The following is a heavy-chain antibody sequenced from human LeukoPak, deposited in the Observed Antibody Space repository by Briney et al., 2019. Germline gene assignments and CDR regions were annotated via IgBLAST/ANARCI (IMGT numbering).Heavy chain of an antibody. V-gene: IGHV1-18*01. CDR3: ARDGTYYYDSSGYYRYYYMDV. D-gene: IGHD3-22*01. CDR1: GYTFTSYG. J-gene: IGHJ6*03. CDR2: ISAYNGNT. Sequence: ASVKVSCKASGYTFTSYGTSWVRQAPGQGLEWMGWISAYNGNTNYAQKLQGRVTMTTDTSTSTAYMELRSLRSDDTAVYYCARDGTYYYDSSGYYRYYYMDVWGKGTTVTVSS.